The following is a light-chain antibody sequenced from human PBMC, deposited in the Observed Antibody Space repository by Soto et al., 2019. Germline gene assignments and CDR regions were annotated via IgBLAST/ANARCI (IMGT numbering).Light chain of an antibody. CDR2: GAS. V-gene: IGKV3-15*01. CDR1: ESVAGH. CDR3: QQYDSLPRT. Sequence: EILMTQSPATLSVSPGERATLSCRASESVAGHLAWYQQKPGQAPRLLIHGASIRATGIPVRFSGSGSGTEFTLTISSLQYEDFAVYYCQQYDSLPRTFGQGTKADIK. J-gene: IGKJ1*01.